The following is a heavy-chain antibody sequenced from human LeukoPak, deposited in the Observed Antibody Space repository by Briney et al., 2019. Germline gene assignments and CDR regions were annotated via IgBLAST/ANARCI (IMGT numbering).Heavy chain of an antibody. CDR2: ISGSGGST. D-gene: IGHD1-14*01. J-gene: IGHJ4*02. CDR3: ARGVEPLAANTLAY. CDR1: GFTFSSYA. Sequence: GGSLRLSCAASGFTFSSYAMSWVRQAPGKGLEWVSAISGSGGSTYYADSVKGRFTISRDNSKNTLYLQMNSLRAEDTAVYYCARGVEPLAANTLAYWGQGTLVTVSS. V-gene: IGHV3-23*01.